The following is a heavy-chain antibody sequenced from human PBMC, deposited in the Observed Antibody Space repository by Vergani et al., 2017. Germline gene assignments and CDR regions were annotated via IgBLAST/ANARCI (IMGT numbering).Heavy chain of an antibody. Sequence: GQLAQSGAEVKKPGSSVKVSCKASGGTFTDYYMHWVQQAPGKGLEWMGLVDPEDGETIYAEKFQGRVTITADTSTDTAYMELSSLRSEDTAVYYCATDPKIVGGDYWGQGTLVTVSS. CDR1: GGTFTDYY. D-gene: IGHD2-21*01. V-gene: IGHV1-69-2*01. CDR2: VDPEDGET. CDR3: ATDPKIVGGDY. J-gene: IGHJ4*02.